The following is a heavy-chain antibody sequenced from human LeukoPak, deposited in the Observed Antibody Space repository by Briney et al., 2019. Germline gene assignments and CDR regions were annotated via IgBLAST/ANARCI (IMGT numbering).Heavy chain of an antibody. CDR2: ISSNGSTI. V-gene: IGHV3-48*03. J-gene: IGHJ3*02. D-gene: IGHD1-26*01. Sequence: GGSLRLSCAASGFTFSSYEMNWVRQAPGKGLEWVSYISSNGSTIYYADSVKGRFTISRDNAKNSLYLQMNSLRAEDTAVYYCARDGWELHDAFDIWGQGTMVTVSS. CDR3: ARDGWELHDAFDI. CDR1: GFTFSSYE.